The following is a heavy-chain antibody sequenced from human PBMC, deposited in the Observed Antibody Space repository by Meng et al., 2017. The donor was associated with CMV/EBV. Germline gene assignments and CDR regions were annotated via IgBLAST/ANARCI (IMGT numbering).Heavy chain of an antibody. J-gene: IGHJ6*02. CDR1: GYTFTGYD. CDR2: MNPNSGNT. CDR3: AREVGDGNDINYYYYYGMDV. D-gene: IGHD3-9*01. V-gene: IGHV1-8*03. Sequence: ASVKVSCKASGYTFTGYDINWVRQATGQGLEWMGWMNPNSGNTGYAQKFQGRVTITRNSSISTAYMELRSLRPEDTAVYYCAREVGDGNDINYYYYYGMDVWGQGTTVTV.